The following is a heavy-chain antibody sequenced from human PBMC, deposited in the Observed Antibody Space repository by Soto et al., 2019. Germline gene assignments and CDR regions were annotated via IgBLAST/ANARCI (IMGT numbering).Heavy chain of an antibody. D-gene: IGHD5-12*01. CDR1: GGIFSSYG. Sequence: QVQLVQSGAEVKKPGSSVKVSCKASGGIFSSYGIGWVRQAPGQGLEWMGGIIPIYGPRNYAQKFQGRVTITADESTSTTYMELSSPSAEDTAVYYCGRGSGMAIVWFDFWGQGTLVTVSS. CDR2: IIPIYGPR. J-gene: IGHJ4*02. V-gene: IGHV1-69*01. CDR3: GRGSGMAIVWFDF.